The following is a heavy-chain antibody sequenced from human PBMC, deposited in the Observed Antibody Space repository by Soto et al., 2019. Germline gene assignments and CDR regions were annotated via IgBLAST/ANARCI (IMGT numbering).Heavy chain of an antibody. D-gene: IGHD3-10*01. CDR3: ARSYFGADY. CDR2: IYHGGST. CDR1: GGSISSSNW. V-gene: IGHV4-4*02. Sequence: QVQLQESGPGLVKPSGTLSLTCTVSGGSISSSNWWNWVRQPPGKGLEWIGEIYHGGSTNYNPSPXXRXTXCVDKSKTQSSLKLTSVTAADTAVYYCARSYFGADYWGQGALVTVSS. J-gene: IGHJ4*02.